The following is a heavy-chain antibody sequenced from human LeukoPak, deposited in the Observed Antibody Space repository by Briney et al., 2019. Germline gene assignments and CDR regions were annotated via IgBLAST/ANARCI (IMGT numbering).Heavy chain of an antibody. CDR3: ARGFTAMVL. Sequence: PGGSLRLSCAASGFTFSTYEMNWVRRAPGKGLEWVSYISGSAGTIYYADSVKGRFTISRDNAKNSLYLQMHSLRAEDTAVYYCARGFTAMVLWGQGTLVTVSS. D-gene: IGHD5-18*01. J-gene: IGHJ4*02. CDR1: GFTFSTYE. CDR2: ISGSAGTI. V-gene: IGHV3-48*03.